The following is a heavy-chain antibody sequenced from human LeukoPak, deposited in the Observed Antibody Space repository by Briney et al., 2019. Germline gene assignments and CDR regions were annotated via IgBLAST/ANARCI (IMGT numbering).Heavy chain of an antibody. Sequence: VASVKVSCRASGGTFSSYAISWVRQAPGQGLEWMGGINPIFGTANYAQKSQGRVTITTDESTSTAYMELSSLRSEDTAVYYCARELLDGEDYYYYYMDVWGKGTTVTVSS. V-gene: IGHV1-69*05. D-gene: IGHD3-3*01. J-gene: IGHJ6*03. CDR1: GGTFSSYA. CDR2: INPIFGTA. CDR3: ARELLDGEDYYYYYMDV.